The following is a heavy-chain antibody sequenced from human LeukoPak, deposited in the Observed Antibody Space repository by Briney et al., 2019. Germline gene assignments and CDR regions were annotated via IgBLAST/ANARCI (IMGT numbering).Heavy chain of an antibody. J-gene: IGHJ3*02. CDR1: GGSISSGGYY. CDR3: ASTHPSSWYLGAFDI. Sequence: PSETLSLTCTVSGGSISSGGYYWSWIRQPPGKGLEWIGYIYYSGSTNYNPSLKSRVTISVDTSKNQFSLKLSSVTAADTAVYYCASTHPSSWYLGAFDIWGQGTMVTVSS. D-gene: IGHD6-13*01. CDR2: IYYSGST. V-gene: IGHV4-61*08.